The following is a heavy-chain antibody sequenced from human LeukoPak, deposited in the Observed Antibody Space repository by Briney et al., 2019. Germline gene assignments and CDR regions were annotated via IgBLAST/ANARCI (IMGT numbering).Heavy chain of an antibody. Sequence: GGSLRLSCAASGFTFSSYAMSWVRQAPGKGLEWVSAISGSGGSTYYADSVKGRFTISRDNSKNTLYLQMNSLRAEDTAVYYCAKQYYYDSSGYYGDYWGQGTLVTVSS. J-gene: IGHJ4*02. CDR1: GFTFSSYA. V-gene: IGHV3-23*01. CDR2: ISGSGGST. CDR3: AKQYYYDSSGYYGDY. D-gene: IGHD3-22*01.